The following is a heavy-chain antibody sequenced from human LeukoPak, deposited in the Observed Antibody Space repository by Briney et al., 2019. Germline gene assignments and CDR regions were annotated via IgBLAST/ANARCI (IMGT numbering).Heavy chain of an antibody. CDR3: AKLYYDSSGYHYYFDY. J-gene: IGHJ4*02. V-gene: IGHV3-23*01. D-gene: IGHD3-22*01. CDR2: LSSSGGST. CDR1: GFTFDDYG. Sequence: PGGSLRLSCAASGFTFDDYGMNWVRQAPGKGLEWVSALSSSGGSTYYADSVKGRFTISRDNSKNTLYLQMNSLRAEDTAVYYCAKLYYDSSGYHYYFDYWGQGTLVTVSS.